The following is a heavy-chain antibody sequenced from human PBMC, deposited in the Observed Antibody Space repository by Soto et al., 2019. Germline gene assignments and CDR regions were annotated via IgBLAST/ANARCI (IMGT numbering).Heavy chain of an antibody. V-gene: IGHV1-24*01. CDR3: ARDGYYDILTGRHHYHYYMDV. CDR1: GYTLTELS. CDR2: FDPEDGET. Sequence: GASVKVSCKVSGYTLTELSMHWVRQAPGKGLEWMGGFDPEDGETIYAQKFQGRVTMTEDTSTDTAYVELSSLRSEDTAVYYCARDGYYDILTGRHHYHYYMDVWGKGTTVTVSS. J-gene: IGHJ6*03. D-gene: IGHD3-9*01.